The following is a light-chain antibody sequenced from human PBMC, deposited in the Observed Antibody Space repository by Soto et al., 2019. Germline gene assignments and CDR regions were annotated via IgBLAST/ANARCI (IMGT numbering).Light chain of an antibody. CDR2: DVS. J-gene: IGLJ1*01. Sequence: QSVLTQPRSVSGSPGQSVTISCTGTSSDVGGYNYVSWYQQHPGKAPKLMIYDVSKRPSGVPDRFSGSKSGNTASLTISGHQAEDEADYYCCSYTTASTYVFDTGTKVTVL. CDR3: CSYTTASTYV. V-gene: IGLV2-11*01. CDR1: SSDVGGYNY.